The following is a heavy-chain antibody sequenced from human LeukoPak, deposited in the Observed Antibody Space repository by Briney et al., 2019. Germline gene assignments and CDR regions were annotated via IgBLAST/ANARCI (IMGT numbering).Heavy chain of an antibody. CDR3: ARDWTRGVAVAGTSGGADY. V-gene: IGHV1-46*01. J-gene: IGHJ4*02. CDR1: GYTFTSYY. CDR2: INPSGGST. Sequence: GASVKVSCKASGYTFTSYYMHWVRQAPGQGLEWMGIINPSGGSTSYAQKFQGRVTMTRDTSTSTVYMELSSLRSEDTAVYYCARDWTRGVAVAGTSGGADYWGQGTLVTVPS. D-gene: IGHD6-19*01.